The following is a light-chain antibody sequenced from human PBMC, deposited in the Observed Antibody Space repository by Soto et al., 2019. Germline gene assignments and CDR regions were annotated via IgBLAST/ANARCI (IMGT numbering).Light chain of an antibody. CDR2: DNN. J-gene: IGLJ3*02. V-gene: IGLV1-51*01. CDR3: GTWDTSLSAGV. Sequence: QSVLTQPPSVSAAPGQKVTISCSGSSSNIGNNYVSWYQQFPGTAPELLIYDNNTRPSRIPGRFSASKSGTSATLGITGLQTGDEADYYCGTWDTSLSAGVFGGGTKVTVL. CDR1: SSNIGNNY.